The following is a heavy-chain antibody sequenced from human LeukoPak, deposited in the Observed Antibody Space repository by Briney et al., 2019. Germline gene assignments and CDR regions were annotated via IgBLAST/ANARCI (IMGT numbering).Heavy chain of an antibody. D-gene: IGHD6-25*01. V-gene: IGHV1-69*04. CDR3: ASTTSYGNLPLRSAVDY. CDR2: IIPIVGIL. Sequence: GSSVKVSCKASGGTFTSYGINWVRQAPGLGLEWMGRIIPIVGILNYAQKFQGRVTITTDESTSTAYMELSSLRSEDTAVYYCASTTSYGNLPLRSAVDYWGQGTLVTVSS. CDR1: GGTFTSYG. J-gene: IGHJ4*02.